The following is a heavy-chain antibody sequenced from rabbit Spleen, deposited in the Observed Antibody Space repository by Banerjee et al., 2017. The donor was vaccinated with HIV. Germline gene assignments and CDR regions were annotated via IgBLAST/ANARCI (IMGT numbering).Heavy chain of an antibody. CDR1: GFSFSNKYV. D-gene: IGHD2-1*01. Sequence: QSLEESGGDLVKPGASLTLTCTASGFSFSNKYVMCWVRQAPGKGLEWIACIDVGSSGRTYYANWAKGRFTFSKTSSTTVTLKMTSLTAADTATYFCARGSALMTMVITGYYLTLWGPGTLVTVS. CDR3: ARGSALMTMVITGYYLTL. CDR2: IDVGSSGRT. V-gene: IGHV1S40*01. J-gene: IGHJ4*01.